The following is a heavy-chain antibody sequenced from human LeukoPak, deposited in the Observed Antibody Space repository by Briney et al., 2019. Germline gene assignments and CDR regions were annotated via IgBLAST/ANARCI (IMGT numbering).Heavy chain of an antibody. V-gene: IGHV1-2*02. D-gene: IGHD1-26*01. CDR2: INPNSGGT. J-gene: IGHJ5*02. Sequence: ASVKVSRKASGYTFTGYYMHWVRQAPGQGLEWIGWINPNSGGTNYAQKFQGRVTMTRDTSISTAYMELSRLRSDDTAVYYCARDLAVGAAYNWFDPWGQGTLVTVSS. CDR3: ARDLAVGAAYNWFDP. CDR1: GYTFTGYY.